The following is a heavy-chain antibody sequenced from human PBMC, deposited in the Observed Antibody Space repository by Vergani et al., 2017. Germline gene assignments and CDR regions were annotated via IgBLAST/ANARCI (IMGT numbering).Heavy chain of an antibody. D-gene: IGHD4-11*01. V-gene: IGHV4-34*01. CDR2: IDHTGRP. CDR1: GGSFTSYH. CDR3: ARVNTETNGHLYYYYYLDV. Sequence: QVQLQQWGGGLLKPSETLSLTCVVNGGSFTSYHWTWIRQSPGEGLEWVGDIDHTGRPDYNPSLKSRLTLSVDKSRNQFSLTLNPGTATDTAIYFCARVNTETNGHLYYYYYLDVWGQGTAVTVS. J-gene: IGHJ6*03.